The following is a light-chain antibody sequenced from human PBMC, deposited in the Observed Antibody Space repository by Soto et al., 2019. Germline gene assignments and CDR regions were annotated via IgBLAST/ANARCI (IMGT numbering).Light chain of an antibody. CDR1: SSDVGAYKY. CDR2: EVS. Sequence: QSALTQPPSASGSPGQSVTISCTGTSSDVGAYKYVSWYQQYPGKAPKLMIYEVSKRSSGVPDRFSGSKSGNTASLTVSGLQAEDEADYYCTSYAGSNIWVFGGGTKLTVL. J-gene: IGLJ3*02. V-gene: IGLV2-8*01. CDR3: TSYAGSNIWV.